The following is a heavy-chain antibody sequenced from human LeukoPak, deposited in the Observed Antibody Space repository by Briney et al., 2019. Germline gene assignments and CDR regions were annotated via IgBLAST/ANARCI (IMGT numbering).Heavy chain of an antibody. J-gene: IGHJ6*03. CDR3: ARDNSYMDV. CDR2: INYRGST. V-gene: IGHV4-34*01. Sequence: SETLSLTCAVYGGSFSGYYWSLIRQPPGKGLEWIGSINYRGSTYYNPSLKIRVTISVDKSKNQFTLNVNSVTAADTAVYYCARDNSYMDVWGKGTTVTVSS. D-gene: IGHD1-14*01. CDR1: GGSFSGYY.